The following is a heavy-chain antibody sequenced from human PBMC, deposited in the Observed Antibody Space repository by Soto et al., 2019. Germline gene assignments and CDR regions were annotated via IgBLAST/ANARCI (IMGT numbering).Heavy chain of an antibody. J-gene: IGHJ4*02. Sequence: PGGSLRLSCAASGFTFSSYAMHWVRQAPGKGLEWVAVISYDGSNKYYADSVKGRFTISRDNSKNTLYLQMNSLRAEGTAVYYCARESSRRAAAGPPDYWGQGTLVTVS. CDR3: ARESSRRAAAGPPDY. CDR2: ISYDGSNK. D-gene: IGHD6-13*01. CDR1: GFTFSSYA. V-gene: IGHV3-30-3*01.